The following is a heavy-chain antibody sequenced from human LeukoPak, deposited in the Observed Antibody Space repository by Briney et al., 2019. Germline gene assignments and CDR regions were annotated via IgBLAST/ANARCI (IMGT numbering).Heavy chain of an antibody. CDR2: IYYSGNT. D-gene: IGHD4-17*01. CDR1: GDPISRNNFF. J-gene: IGHJ4*02. V-gene: IGHV4-39*01. CDR3: ATVGDNGGYYPFDY. Sequence: NASETLSLTCTVSGDPISRNNFFWGWIRQPPGKGLEWIGSIYYSGNTYYNPSLKSRLTIAVDTSRNQFSLKMSAVTAADTAVYYCATVGDNGGYYPFDYWGQGTLVTVSS.